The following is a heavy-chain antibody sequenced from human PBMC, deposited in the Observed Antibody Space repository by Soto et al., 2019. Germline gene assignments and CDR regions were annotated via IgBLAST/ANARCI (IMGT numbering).Heavy chain of an antibody. CDR3: ARGGSTGTTGTTTRYYYYYYMDV. CDR2: ISAYNGNT. CDR1: GYTFTSYG. D-gene: IGHD1-1*01. J-gene: IGHJ6*03. Sequence: ASVKVSCKASGYTFTSYGISWVRQAPGQGLEWMGWISAYNGNTNYAQKLQGRVTMTTDTSTSTAYMELRSLRSDDTAVYYCARGGSTGTTGTTTRYYYYYYMDVWGKGTTVTVSS. V-gene: IGHV1-18*01.